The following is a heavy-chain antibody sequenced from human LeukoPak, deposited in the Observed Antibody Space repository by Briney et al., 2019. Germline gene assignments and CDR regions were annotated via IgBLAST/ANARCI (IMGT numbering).Heavy chain of an antibody. D-gene: IGHD3-9*01. V-gene: IGHV3-11*01. Sequence: GGSLRLSCAASGFTFSDYNMSWVRQAPGKGLEWVSYISNSGGTIHYPDSVKGRFTISRDNTKNTLYLQMNSLRAEDTAVYYCARSIGLTGGGVDVWGQGTTVTVSS. CDR1: GFTFSDYN. CDR3: ARSIGLTGGGVDV. CDR2: ISNSGGTI. J-gene: IGHJ6*02.